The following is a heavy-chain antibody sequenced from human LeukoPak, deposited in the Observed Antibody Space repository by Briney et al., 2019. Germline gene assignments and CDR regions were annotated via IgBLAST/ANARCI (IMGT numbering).Heavy chain of an antibody. CDR3: AISYEYPTSEYAGNDAFDI. CDR2: IAPANGHT. J-gene: IGHJ3*02. CDR1: GYDFVNFG. V-gene: IGHV1-18*01. Sequence: ASVTLSCKPSGYDFVNFGINWVRQAPGQGLEWVGWIAPANGHTNFAQKLQDRVTMTADTSTSTAYMELKGLRSDDTAIYFCAISYEYPTSEYAGNDAFDIWGQGTLVTVS. D-gene: IGHD3-16*01.